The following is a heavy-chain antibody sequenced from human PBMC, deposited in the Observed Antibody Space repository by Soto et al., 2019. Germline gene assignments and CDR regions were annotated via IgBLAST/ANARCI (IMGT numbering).Heavy chain of an antibody. CDR2: ISYSGST. D-gene: IGHD3-10*01. CDR1: GGSVSSNDYY. Sequence: PSETLSLTCTVSGGSVSSNDYYWNWIRQPPGRGLEWIGHISYSGSTSYNASLKSRVTISVDTSKNQFSLKLTSLTAADTAVYYCARGGSTLWRRALDIWGQGTMVTVPS. V-gene: IGHV4-30-4*01. J-gene: IGHJ3*02. CDR3: ARGGSTLWRRALDI.